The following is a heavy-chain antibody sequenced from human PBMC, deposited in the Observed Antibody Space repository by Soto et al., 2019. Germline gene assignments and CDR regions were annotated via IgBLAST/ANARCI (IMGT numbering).Heavy chain of an antibody. D-gene: IGHD2-2*01. Sequence: QVQLVQSGAEVKKPGASVKVSCKASGYTFTSYAMHWVRQAPGQRLEWMGWINAGNGNTKYSQKFQGSVTITRDTSASTAYMGLSSLRSEDTAVYYCARGGGYCSSTSCPVGTLRYWGQGTLVTVSS. J-gene: IGHJ4*02. CDR1: GYTFTSYA. V-gene: IGHV1-3*01. CDR3: ARGGGYCSSTSCPVGTLRY. CDR2: INAGNGNT.